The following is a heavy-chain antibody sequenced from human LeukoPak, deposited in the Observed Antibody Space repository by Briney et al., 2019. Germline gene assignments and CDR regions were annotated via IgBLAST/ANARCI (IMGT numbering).Heavy chain of an antibody. CDR1: GYTFTSSV. Sequence: SVKVSCKASGYTFTSSVISWVRQAPGQGLEWMGRIIPILGIANYAQKFQGRVTITADKSTSTAYMELSSLRSEDTAVYYCARDTHPYGDNWFDPWGQGTLVTVSS. CDR3: ARDTHPYGDNWFDP. V-gene: IGHV1-69*04. D-gene: IGHD4-17*01. CDR2: IIPILGIA. J-gene: IGHJ5*02.